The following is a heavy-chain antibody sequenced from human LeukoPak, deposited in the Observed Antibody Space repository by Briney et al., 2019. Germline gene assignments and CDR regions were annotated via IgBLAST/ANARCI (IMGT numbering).Heavy chain of an antibody. D-gene: IGHD5-12*01. Sequence: GGSLRLSCAASGFTFSSYAMHWVRQAPGKGLEWVAVISYDGSNKYYADSVKGRFTISRDNSKNTLYLQMNSLRAEDTAVYYCAREGRGGYDKPFDYWGQGTLVTVSS. CDR1: GFTFSSYA. CDR2: ISYDGSNK. V-gene: IGHV3-30*04. CDR3: AREGRGGYDKPFDY. J-gene: IGHJ4*02.